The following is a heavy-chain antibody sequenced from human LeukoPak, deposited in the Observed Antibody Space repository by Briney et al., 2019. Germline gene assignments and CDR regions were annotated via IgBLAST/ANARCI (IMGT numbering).Heavy chain of an antibody. CDR1: GFTFSSYG. D-gene: IGHD2-2*01. V-gene: IGHV3-33*06. Sequence: GRSLRLSCAASGFTFSSYGMHWVRQAPGKGLEWVAVIWYDGSNKYYADSVKGRFTISRDNSKNTLYLQMNSLRAEDTAVYYCAKGRVGSTGYYFDYWGQGTLVTVSS. CDR3: AKGRVGSTGYYFDY. J-gene: IGHJ4*02. CDR2: IWYDGSNK.